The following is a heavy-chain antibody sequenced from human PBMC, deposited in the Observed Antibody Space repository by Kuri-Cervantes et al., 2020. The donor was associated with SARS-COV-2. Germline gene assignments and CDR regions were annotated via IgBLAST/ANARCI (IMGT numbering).Heavy chain of an antibody. CDR2: INPNSGGT. D-gene: IGHD6-19*01. V-gene: IGHV1-2*04. Sequence: ASVKVSCKASGYTFTGYYMHWVRQAPGQGLEWMGWINPNSGGTNYAQKFQGWVTMTRDTSISTAYMELSSLRSEDTAVYYCARAGVAGYSSGWNPYYYYGMDVWGQGTTVTVSS. J-gene: IGHJ6*02. CDR1: GYTFTGYY. CDR3: ARAGVAGYSSGWNPYYYYGMDV.